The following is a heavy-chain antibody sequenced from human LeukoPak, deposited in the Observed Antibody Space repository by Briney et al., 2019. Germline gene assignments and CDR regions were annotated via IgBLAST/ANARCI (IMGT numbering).Heavy chain of an antibody. Sequence: GASVKVSCKASGYTFTSYGISWVRQAPGQGLEWMGWISAYNGNTNYAQKLQGRVTMTTDTSTSTAYMELRSLRSDDTAVYYCARDQELLWFGELFLERNWFDPWGQGTLVTVAS. CDR1: GYTFTSYG. CDR3: ARDQELLWFGELFLERNWFDP. V-gene: IGHV1-18*01. CDR2: ISAYNGNT. D-gene: IGHD3-10*01. J-gene: IGHJ5*02.